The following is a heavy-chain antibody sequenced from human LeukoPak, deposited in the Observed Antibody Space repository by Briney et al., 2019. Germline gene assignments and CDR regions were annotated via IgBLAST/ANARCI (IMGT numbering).Heavy chain of an antibody. CDR3: ARDDTYCGGDCYSRNDAFDI. CDR2: INHSGST. Sequence: SETLSLTCAVYGGSFSGYYWSWIRQPPGKGLEWIGEINHSGSTNYNPSLKSRVTISVDTSKNQFSLKLSSVTAADTAVYYCARDDTYCGGDCYSRNDAFDIWGQGTMVTVSS. V-gene: IGHV4-34*01. J-gene: IGHJ3*02. CDR1: GGSFSGYY. D-gene: IGHD2-21*02.